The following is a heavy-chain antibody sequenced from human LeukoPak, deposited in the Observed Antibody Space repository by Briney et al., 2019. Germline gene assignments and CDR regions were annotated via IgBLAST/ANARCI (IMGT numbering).Heavy chain of an antibody. Sequence: GGSLRLSCAASGFPFDVQTMSWVRQAPGKGLDWVASMREDATEIHYADSVKGRFTISRDNAKNTLYLQMNSLRAEDTAVYYCASASSHRIAAGGDYWGQGTLVTVSS. CDR3: ASASSHRIAAGGDY. V-gene: IGHV3-7*01. D-gene: IGHD6-13*01. CDR2: MREDATEI. J-gene: IGHJ4*02. CDR1: GFPFDVQT.